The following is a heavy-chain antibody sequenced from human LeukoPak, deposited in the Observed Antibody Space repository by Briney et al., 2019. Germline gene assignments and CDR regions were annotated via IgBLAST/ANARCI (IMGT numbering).Heavy chain of an antibody. Sequence: GGSLRLSCAASGFTFSSYAMHWVRQAPGKGLEWVAVISYDGSNKYYADSVKGRFTISRDNSKNTLYLQMNSLRAEDTAVYYCARDSGVGDYYYYYGMDVWGQGTTVTVSS. V-gene: IGHV3-30*14. CDR2: ISYDGSNK. D-gene: IGHD3-10*01. CDR1: GFTFSSYA. CDR3: ARDSGVGDYYYYYGMDV. J-gene: IGHJ6*02.